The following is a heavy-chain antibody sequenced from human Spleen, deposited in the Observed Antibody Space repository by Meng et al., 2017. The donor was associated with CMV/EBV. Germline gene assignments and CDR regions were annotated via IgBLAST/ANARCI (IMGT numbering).Heavy chain of an antibody. Sequence: CSASGFTFSNAWMSWVRQAPGKGLEWIGLIRRKKDGGTVDYATAVKGRFTISRDDSKNTLYLQMNSLKTEDTAVYYCTTSGTIKYGYWGQGTLVTVSS. V-gene: IGHV3-15*01. CDR1: GFTFSNAW. CDR2: IRRKKDGGTV. J-gene: IGHJ4*02. CDR3: TTSGTIKYGY. D-gene: IGHD1-7*01.